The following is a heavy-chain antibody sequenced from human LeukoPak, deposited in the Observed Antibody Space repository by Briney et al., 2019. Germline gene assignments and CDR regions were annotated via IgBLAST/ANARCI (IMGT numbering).Heavy chain of an antibody. CDR1: GGSISSSSYY. Sequence: SATLSLTCTVSGGSISSSSYYWGWIRQPPGKGLEWIGSIYYSGSTYYNPSLKSRVTISVDTSKNQFSLKLSSVTAADTAVYYCARSSANYYDSSGYYYVRPYYFDYWGQGTLVTVSS. D-gene: IGHD3-22*01. J-gene: IGHJ4*02. V-gene: IGHV4-39*01. CDR2: IYYSGST. CDR3: ARSSANYYDSSGYYYVRPYYFDY.